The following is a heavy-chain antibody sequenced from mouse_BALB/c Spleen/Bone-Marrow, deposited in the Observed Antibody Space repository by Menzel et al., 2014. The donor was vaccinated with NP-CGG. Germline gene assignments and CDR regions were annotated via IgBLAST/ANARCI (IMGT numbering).Heavy chain of an antibody. Sequence: EVQGAESGGGLVQPGGSRKLSCAASGFTFSSYYMSWVRQTPEKRLELVAAINSNGGGTYYPDTVKGRFTISRDNAKNTLYLQMSSLRSEDTALYYCARRFTTGVTTGAMDYWGQGTSVTVSS. V-gene: IGHV5-6-2*01. J-gene: IGHJ4*01. CDR1: GFTFSSYY. CDR3: ARRFTTGVTTGAMDY. D-gene: IGHD1-1*01. CDR2: INSNGGGT.